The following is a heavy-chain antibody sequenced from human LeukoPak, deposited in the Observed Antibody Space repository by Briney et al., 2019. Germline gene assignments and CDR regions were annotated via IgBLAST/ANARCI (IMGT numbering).Heavy chain of an antibody. J-gene: IGHJ4*02. CDR3: ARDRYSYGKSHFDY. CDR1: GFTFSSYG. V-gene: IGHV3-33*01. Sequence: GGSLRLSCAASGFTFSSYGMHWVRQAPGKGLEWVAVIWYDGSNKYYADSVKGRFTISRDNSKNTLYLQMNRLRAEDTAVYYCARDRYSYGKSHFDYWGQGTLVTVSS. D-gene: IGHD5-18*01. CDR2: IWYDGSNK.